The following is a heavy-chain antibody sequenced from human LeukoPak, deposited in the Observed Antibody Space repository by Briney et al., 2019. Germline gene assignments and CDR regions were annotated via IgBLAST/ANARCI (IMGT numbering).Heavy chain of an antibody. J-gene: IGHJ4*02. D-gene: IGHD3-22*01. CDR2: ISYDGSNK. Sequence: GGSLRLSCAASGFTFSSYAMHWVRQAPGKGLEWVAVISYDGSNKYYADSVKGRFTISRDNSKNTLYLQMNSLRAEDTAVYYCAREHYNYYDNSGSIDYWGQGTLVTVSS. CDR1: GFTFSSYA. CDR3: AREHYNYYDNSGSIDY. V-gene: IGHV3-30-3*01.